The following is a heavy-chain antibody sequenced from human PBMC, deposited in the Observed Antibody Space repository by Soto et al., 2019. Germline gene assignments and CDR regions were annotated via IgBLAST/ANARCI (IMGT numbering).Heavy chain of an antibody. V-gene: IGHV1-18*01. D-gene: IGHD1-26*01. CDR1: GYTFTSDG. CDR2: ISAHNGNT. Sequence: VSVQGSCKASGYTFTSDGVSWVRQAPGQGLEWMGWISAHNGNTNHAQKLQGRGTMTTDTSTSTAYMELRSLRSDDTAVYYCARDAAVGLFDYWGQGTLVTVSS. J-gene: IGHJ4*02. CDR3: ARDAAVGLFDY.